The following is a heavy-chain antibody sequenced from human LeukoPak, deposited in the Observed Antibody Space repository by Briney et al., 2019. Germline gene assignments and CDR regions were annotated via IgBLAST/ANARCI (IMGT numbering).Heavy chain of an antibody. V-gene: IGHV4-34*01. D-gene: IGHD3-3*01. Sequence: SETLSLTRAVYGGSFSGYYWSWIRQPPGKGLEWIGEINHSGSTNYNPSLKSRVTISVDTSKNQFSLKLSSVTAADTAVYYCARGTYDFWSGYLHNWFDPWGQGTLVTVSS. CDR3: ARGTYDFWSGYLHNWFDP. CDR2: INHSGST. J-gene: IGHJ5*02. CDR1: GGSFSGYY.